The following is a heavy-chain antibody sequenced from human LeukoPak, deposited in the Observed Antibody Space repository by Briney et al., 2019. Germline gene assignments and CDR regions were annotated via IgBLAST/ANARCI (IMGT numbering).Heavy chain of an antibody. CDR2: ISPSDGNT. Sequence: GGSLRLSCAASGFTFSKYAMSWVRQAPGNGLEWVSAISPSDGNTFYAGSVKGRFTISRDNSKNALSLQMNSLRAEDTALYYCVKDSSVPYGITEWGQGTLVSVSS. D-gene: IGHD4-17*01. V-gene: IGHV3-23*01. CDR1: GFTFSKYA. J-gene: IGHJ4*02. CDR3: VKDSSVPYGITE.